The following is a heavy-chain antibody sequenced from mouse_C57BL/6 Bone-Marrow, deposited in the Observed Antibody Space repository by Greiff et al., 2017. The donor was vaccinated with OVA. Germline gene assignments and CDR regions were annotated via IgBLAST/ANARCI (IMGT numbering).Heavy chain of an antibody. CDR1: GFSFTGYF. D-gene: IGHD2-12*01. J-gene: IGHJ4*01. Sequence: VLLQQSGPELVQPGDSVKLSCKASGFSFTGYFMNWVMQSHGKSLEWIGRINPYNGYTFYNQKFKGKATFTVDKSSSTTHIELLNMRTEDSAVYDCARLGRRLHYYAIAYGGQGNSVTVTS. CDR2: INPYNGYT. V-gene: IGHV1-20*01. CDR3: ARLGRRLHYYAIAY.